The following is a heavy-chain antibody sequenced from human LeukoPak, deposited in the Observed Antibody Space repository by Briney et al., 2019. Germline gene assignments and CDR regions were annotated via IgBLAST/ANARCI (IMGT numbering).Heavy chain of an antibody. J-gene: IGHJ4*02. CDR1: GFTFSSYA. D-gene: IGHD6-13*01. Sequence: GGSLRLSCAASGFTFSSYAMSWVRQAPGKGLEWVSAISGSGGSTYYADSVKGRFTISRDNSKNTLYLQMNSLRAEDTAVYYCARAYSSSWYKRGKLNTFDYWGQGTLVTVSS. CDR2: ISGSGGST. V-gene: IGHV3-23*01. CDR3: ARAYSSSWYKRGKLNTFDY.